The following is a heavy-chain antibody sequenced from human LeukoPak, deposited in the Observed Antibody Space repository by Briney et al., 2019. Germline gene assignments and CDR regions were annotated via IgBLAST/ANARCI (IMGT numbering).Heavy chain of an antibody. Sequence: PGGSLRLSCAASGFAVSSIYMSWVRQAPGKGLEWVSVIYSDGRTYYADSVKGRFTISRDISKNTLFLQMTSLRAEDTAVYYCVKLKGWYVEGYFDYWGQGTLVTVSS. V-gene: IGHV3-53*01. CDR2: IYSDGRT. CDR3: VKLKGWYVEGYFDY. CDR1: GFAVSSIY. D-gene: IGHD6-19*01. J-gene: IGHJ4*02.